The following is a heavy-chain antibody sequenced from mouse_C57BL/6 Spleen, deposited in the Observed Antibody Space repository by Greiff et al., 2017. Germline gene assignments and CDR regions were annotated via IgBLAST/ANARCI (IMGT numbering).Heavy chain of an antibody. CDR2: ISGGGGNT. J-gene: IGHJ4*01. V-gene: IGHV5-9*04. D-gene: IGHD2-1*01. CDR3: ARQKGIDDGNYGGSRDY. Sequence: EVKLVESGGGLVKPGGSLKLSCAASGFTFSSYTMSWVRQTPEKRLEWVANISGGGGNTYYPDSVKGRYTISRANAKNTLYLQMSRLRSDDTAVYYCARQKGIDDGNYGGSRDYWGQGTSVTVSS. CDR1: GFTFSSYT.